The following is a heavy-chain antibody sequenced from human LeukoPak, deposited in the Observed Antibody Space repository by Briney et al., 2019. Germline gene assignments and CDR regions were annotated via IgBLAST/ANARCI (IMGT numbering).Heavy chain of an antibody. CDR2: ISPYNANT. D-gene: IGHD3-22*01. CDR3: ASSNYDSSVFPTTLNY. V-gene: IGHV1-18*01. CDR1: GYTFTTYG. J-gene: IGHJ4*02. Sequence: ASVKVSCKASGYTFTTYGISWVRQAPGQGLEWMGWISPYNANTNYGQRFQGRVAMTTDTSTSTAYMELRSLRSDDTAVYYCASSNYDSSVFPTTLNYWGQGTLVTVSS.